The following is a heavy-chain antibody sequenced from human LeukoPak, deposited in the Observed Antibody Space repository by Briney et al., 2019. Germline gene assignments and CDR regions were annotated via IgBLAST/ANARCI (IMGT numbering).Heavy chain of an antibody. CDR2: ISSSSSYI. J-gene: IGHJ4*02. V-gene: IGHV3-21*01. D-gene: IGHD6-13*01. CDR1: GFTFSSYS. CDR3: ASFSSSWSPGY. Sequence: GGSLRLSCAASGFTFSSYSMNWVRQAPGKGLEWVSSISSSSSYIYYADSVRGRFTISRDNAKNSLYLQMNSLRAEDTAVYYCASFSSSWSPGYWGQGTLVTVSS.